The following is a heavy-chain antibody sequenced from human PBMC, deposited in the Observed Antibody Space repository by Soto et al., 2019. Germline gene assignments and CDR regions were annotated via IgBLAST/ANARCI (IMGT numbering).Heavy chain of an antibody. CDR3: ARVLRRYYDFWSGYYTVGFDY. V-gene: IGHV3-7*01. J-gene: IGHJ4*02. CDR2: IKQDGSEK. CDR1: GFTFSSYW. D-gene: IGHD3-3*01. Sequence: GGSLRLSXAASGFTFSSYWMSWVRQAPGKGLEWVANIKQDGSEKYYVDSVKGRFTISRDNAKNSLYLQMNSLRAEDTAVYYCARVLRRYYDFWSGYYTVGFDYWGQGTLVTVSS.